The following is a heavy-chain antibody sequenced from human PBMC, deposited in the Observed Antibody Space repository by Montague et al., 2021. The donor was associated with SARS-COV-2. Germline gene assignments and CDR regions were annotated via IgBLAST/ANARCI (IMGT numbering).Heavy chain of an antibody. CDR3: ATTIYDYVWGTRVEFDY. Sequence: PALVKPTQTLTLTCTLSGFSLSTSGMCVSWIRQPPGKALGWLALIDWDDDKYYSTSLKTRLTISKDTSKNQVVLTMTNMDPVDTATYYCATTIYDYVWGTRVEFDYWGQGTLVTVSS. CDR1: GFSLSTSGMC. V-gene: IGHV2-70*01. CDR2: IDWDDDK. D-gene: IGHD3-16*01. J-gene: IGHJ4*02.